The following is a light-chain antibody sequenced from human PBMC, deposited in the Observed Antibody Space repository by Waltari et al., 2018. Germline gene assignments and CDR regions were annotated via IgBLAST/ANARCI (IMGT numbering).Light chain of an antibody. CDR2: DAS. J-gene: IGKJ1*01. Sequence: EIVLTQSPATLSLSPGEGATLSCRASQSVSSQLVWYQQKRGQAPRLLIYDASNRATGIPARFSVSGSETDFTLTISSLEPEDFAVYYCQQCNNSPPTFGQGTKVEIK. CDR3: QQCNNSPPT. V-gene: IGKV3-11*01. CDR1: QSVSSQ.